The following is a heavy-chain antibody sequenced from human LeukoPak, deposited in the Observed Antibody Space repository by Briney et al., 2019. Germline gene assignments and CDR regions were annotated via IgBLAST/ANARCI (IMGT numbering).Heavy chain of an antibody. J-gene: IGHJ5*02. CDR3: ARRAPAANWLDP. CDR1: GYSFTSYW. CDR2: IYPGDSDT. D-gene: IGHD2-2*01. Sequence: GESLEISCKGSGYSFTSYWIAWVRQMPGKGLEWMGVIYPGDSDTRYSPSFQGQVTISADKSISTAYLQWSSLKASDTAMYYCARRAPAANWLDPWGQGTLVTVSS. V-gene: IGHV5-51*01.